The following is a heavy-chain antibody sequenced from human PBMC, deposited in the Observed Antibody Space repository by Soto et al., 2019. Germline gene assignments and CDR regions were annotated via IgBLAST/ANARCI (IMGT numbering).Heavy chain of an antibody. J-gene: IGHJ4*02. Sequence: QVHLVQSGAEVKKPGASVKVSCQASGYAFTTYGITWVRQAPGQGLEWMGWISAHNGNTNYAQKLQGRVSVTRDTSRSAAYRERRRLRSDDTAGYYGARGRYGDYCGQGALVTVSS. D-gene: IGHD1-1*01. CDR1: GYAFTTYG. CDR2: ISAHNGNT. CDR3: ARGRYGDY. V-gene: IGHV1-18*01.